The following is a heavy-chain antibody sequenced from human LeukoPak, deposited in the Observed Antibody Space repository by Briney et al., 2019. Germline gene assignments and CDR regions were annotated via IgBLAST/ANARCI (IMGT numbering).Heavy chain of an antibody. D-gene: IGHD6-19*01. V-gene: IGHV3-48*01. J-gene: IGHJ1*01. CDR2: ISSSSSTI. CDR1: GFTFSSYS. Sequence: GGSLRLSCAASGFTFSSYSMNWVRQAPGKGLEWVSYISSSSSTIYYADSVKGRFTISRDNAKNSLYLQMNSLRAEDTAVYYCARKRAVAGPDEYFQHWGQGTLVTVSS. CDR3: ARKRAVAGPDEYFQH.